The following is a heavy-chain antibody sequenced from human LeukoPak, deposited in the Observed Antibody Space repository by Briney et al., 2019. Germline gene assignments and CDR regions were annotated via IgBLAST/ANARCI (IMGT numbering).Heavy chain of an antibody. CDR2: IYYSGST. Sequence: SETLSLTCTVSGGSISSSSYYWGWIRQPPGKGLEWIGSIYYSGSTYYNPSLKSRVTISVDTSKNQFSLKLSSVTAADTAVYYCARTKKGVLYRAPFDYWGQGTLVTVSS. J-gene: IGHJ4*02. CDR1: GGSISSSSYY. V-gene: IGHV4-39*01. D-gene: IGHD3-16*01. CDR3: ARTKKGVLYRAPFDY.